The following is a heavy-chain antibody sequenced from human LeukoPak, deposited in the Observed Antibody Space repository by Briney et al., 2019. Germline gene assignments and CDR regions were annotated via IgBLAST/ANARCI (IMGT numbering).Heavy chain of an antibody. J-gene: IGHJ4*02. Sequence: GGSLRLSCAASGFIFYNYAMSWVRQAPGKGLEWVSGISGSGGGTYYAESVRGRFTISRDDSTLYLQMNSLRAEDTAVYYCAKRGVQQWLVDWYFDYWGQGTLVTVSS. CDR2: ISGSGGGT. D-gene: IGHD6-19*01. CDR3: AKRGVQQWLVDWYFDY. CDR1: GFIFYNYA. V-gene: IGHV3-23*01.